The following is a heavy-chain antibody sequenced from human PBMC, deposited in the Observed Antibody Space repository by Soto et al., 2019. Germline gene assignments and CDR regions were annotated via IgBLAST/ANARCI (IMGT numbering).Heavy chain of an antibody. CDR2: INHSGST. Sequence: PSETLSLTCAVYGRSFSRYYWSWIRQPPGKGLEWIGEINHSGSTNYNPSLKIRVIISVDTSKNQFSLKLSSVTAADTAVYYCARQVLGYSSSNSTVLWFDPWGQG. CDR1: GRSFSRYY. D-gene: IGHD6-6*01. J-gene: IGHJ5*02. CDR3: ARQVLGYSSSNSTVLWFDP. V-gene: IGHV4-34*01.